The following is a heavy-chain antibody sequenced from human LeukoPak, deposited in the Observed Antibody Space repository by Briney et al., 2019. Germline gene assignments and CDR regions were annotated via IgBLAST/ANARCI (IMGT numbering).Heavy chain of an antibody. CDR3: ARVFPYDYDSSGSFDY. V-gene: IGHV4-38-2*02. CDR1: GYSISSGYY. J-gene: IGHJ4*02. Sequence: SETLSLTCTVSGYSISSGYYWGWIRQPPGKGLEWIGSIYHSGSTYYNPSLKSRVTISVDTSKNQFSLKLSSVTAADTAVYYCARVFPYDYDSSGSFDYWGQGTLVTVSS. CDR2: IYHSGST. D-gene: IGHD3-22*01.